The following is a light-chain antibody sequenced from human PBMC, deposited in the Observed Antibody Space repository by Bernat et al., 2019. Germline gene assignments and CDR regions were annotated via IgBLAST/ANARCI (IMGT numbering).Light chain of an antibody. J-gene: IGLJ1*01. Sequence: SSELTQDPAVSVALGQTVRITCQGDSLRSYYASWYQQKPGQAPVLVIYGKNNRPSGIPDRFSGSSSGNTASLTITGAQAEDEADYYCNSRDSSGNHHYVFGTGTKDTVL. CDR2: GKN. CDR3: NSRDSSGNHHYV. V-gene: IGLV3-19*01. CDR1: SLRSYY.